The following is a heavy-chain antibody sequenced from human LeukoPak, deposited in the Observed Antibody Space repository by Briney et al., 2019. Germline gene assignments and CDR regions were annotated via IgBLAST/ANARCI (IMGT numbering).Heavy chain of an antibody. J-gene: IGHJ6*02. CDR2: SSSSGSTI. CDR3: ARGAYCSSTSCPTGYYGMDV. D-gene: IGHD2-2*01. CDR1: GFTFSSYE. V-gene: IGHV3-48*03. Sequence: GGSLRLSCAASGFTFSSYEMNWVRQAPGKGLEWVSYSSSSGSTIYYAGSVKGRFTISRDNAKNSLYLQMNSLRAEDTAVYYCARGAYCSSTSCPTGYYGMDVWGQGTTVTVSS.